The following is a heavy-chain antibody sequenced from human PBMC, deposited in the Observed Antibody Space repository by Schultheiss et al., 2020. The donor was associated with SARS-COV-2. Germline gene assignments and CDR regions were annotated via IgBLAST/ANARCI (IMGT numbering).Heavy chain of an antibody. D-gene: IGHD2-2*01. V-gene: IGHV3-30*04. CDR3: ARDQGYCSSTSCQSRYYMDV. J-gene: IGHJ6*03. CDR1: GFTFSSYA. CDR2: ISYDGSNK. Sequence: GGSLRLSCAASGFTFSSYAMHWVRQAPGKGLEWVAVISYDGSNKYYADSVKGRFTISRDNSKNTLYLQMNSLRAEDTAVYYCARDQGYCSSTSCQSRYYMDVWGKGTTVTGSS.